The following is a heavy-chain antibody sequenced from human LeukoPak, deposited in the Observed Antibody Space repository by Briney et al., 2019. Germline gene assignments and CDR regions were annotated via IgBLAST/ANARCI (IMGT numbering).Heavy chain of an antibody. CDR2: IYYSGST. CDR3: ARVGLGWNSLFDY. Sequence: SETLSLTCTVSGGSISSYYWSWIRQPPGKGLEWIGYIYYSGSTNYNPSLKSRVTISVDTSKNQFSLKLSSVTTADTAVYYCARVGLGWNSLFDYWGQGTLVTVSS. D-gene: IGHD1-7*01. V-gene: IGHV4-59*01. J-gene: IGHJ4*02. CDR1: GGSISSYY.